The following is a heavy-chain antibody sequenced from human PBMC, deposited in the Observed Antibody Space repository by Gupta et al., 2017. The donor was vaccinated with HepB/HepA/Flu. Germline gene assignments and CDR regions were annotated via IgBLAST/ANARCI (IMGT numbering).Heavy chain of an antibody. Sequence: QVQLVQSGAAVKKPGSSVKVSCKASGGTFSSYAISWVRPAPGQGLEWMGGITPIFGTANYAQKFQGRVTITADESTSTAYMELSSLRSEDTAVYYCAREAPRPHNPQFWYFDLWGRGTLVTVSS. D-gene: IGHD5-24*01. CDR2: ITPIFGTA. J-gene: IGHJ2*01. CDR3: AREAPRPHNPQFWYFDL. CDR1: GGTFSSYA. V-gene: IGHV1-69*01.